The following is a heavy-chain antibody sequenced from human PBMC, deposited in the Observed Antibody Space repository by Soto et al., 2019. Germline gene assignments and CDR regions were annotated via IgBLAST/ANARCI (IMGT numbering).Heavy chain of an antibody. D-gene: IGHD6-6*01. V-gene: IGHV1-18*04. CDR1: GYTFTSYG. Sequence: ASVKVSCKASGYTFTSYGISWVRQAPGQGLEWMGWISAYNGNTNYAQKLQGRVTMTTDTSTSAAYMELRSLRSDDTAVYYCAPGDFNYVLAARQLDYWGEGTLVTASS. J-gene: IGHJ4*02. CDR2: ISAYNGNT. CDR3: APGDFNYVLAARQLDY.